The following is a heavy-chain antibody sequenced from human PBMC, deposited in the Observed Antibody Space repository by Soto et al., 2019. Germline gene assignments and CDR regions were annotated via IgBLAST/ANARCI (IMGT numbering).Heavy chain of an antibody. CDR3: ARKGYGVAFDA. V-gene: IGHV1-2*02. J-gene: IGHJ3*01. CDR2: INPATGAT. CDR1: GCIFTDYY. Sequence: ASVKVACKASGCIFTDYYLHWVRQAPGQGLEWMGWINPATGATKYKQNFEGRLSLTRDTSKSTGFMDLSRLKSDDSATYYCARKGYGVAFDAWAQGTLVTVSS. D-gene: IGHD5-18*01.